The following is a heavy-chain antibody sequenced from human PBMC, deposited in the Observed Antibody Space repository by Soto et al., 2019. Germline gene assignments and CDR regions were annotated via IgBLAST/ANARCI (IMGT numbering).Heavy chain of an antibody. J-gene: IGHJ4*02. CDR2: IYYSGST. D-gene: IGHD3-10*01. V-gene: IGHV4-39*01. CDR3: ARQPEGIFDY. Sequence: SETLALTCTVSGGSISSSSYYWVWIRQPPGKGLEWIGTIYYSGSTNYHPSLKSRVTISVDTSKNQFSLKLSSVTAADTAVYYCARQPEGIFDYWGQGTLVTVS. CDR1: GGSISSSSYY.